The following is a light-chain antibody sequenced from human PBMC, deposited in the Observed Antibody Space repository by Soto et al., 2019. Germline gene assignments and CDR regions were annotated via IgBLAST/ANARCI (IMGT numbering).Light chain of an antibody. Sequence: QSALTQPASVSGSPGQSITISCTGTSSDVGGYNYVSWYQQHPGKAPKLMIYDVSNRPSGVSNRFSGSKSGNTASLTISGLQAEDEADYYCSSYTSSSTLGVGFGGGTQLTVL. CDR1: SSDVGGYNY. CDR2: DVS. J-gene: IGLJ2*01. CDR3: SSYTSSSTLGVG. V-gene: IGLV2-14*01.